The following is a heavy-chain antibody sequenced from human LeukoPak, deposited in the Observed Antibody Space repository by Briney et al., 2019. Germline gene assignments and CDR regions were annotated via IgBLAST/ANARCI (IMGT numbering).Heavy chain of an antibody. V-gene: IGHV4-59*08. CDR1: GGSISSYY. CDR2: IYYSGST. J-gene: IGHJ4*02. Sequence: PSETLSLTCTVSGGSISSYYWSWIRQPPGKGLEWIGYIYYSGSTNYNPSLKSRVTISVDTSKNQFSLKLSSVTAADTAVYYCARVTGTSAILYWGQGTLVTVSS. CDR3: ARVTGTSAILY. D-gene: IGHD2-2*01.